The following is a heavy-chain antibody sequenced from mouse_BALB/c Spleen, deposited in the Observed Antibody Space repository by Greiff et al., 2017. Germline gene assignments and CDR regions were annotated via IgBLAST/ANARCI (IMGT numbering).Heavy chain of an antibody. D-gene: IGHD2-1*01. Sequence: EVKLLESGAGLVQPGGSLKLSCAASGFAFTSYWMSWVRQSPGKGLEWIGEINPDSSTINYTPSLKDKFIISRDNAKNTQYLQMSKVRSEDTAIYYCARAGNYGYFDVWGEGTTVTVSS. J-gene: IGHJ1*01. V-gene: IGHV4-1*02. CDR3: ARAGNYGYFDV. CDR1: GFAFTSYW. CDR2: INPDSSTI.